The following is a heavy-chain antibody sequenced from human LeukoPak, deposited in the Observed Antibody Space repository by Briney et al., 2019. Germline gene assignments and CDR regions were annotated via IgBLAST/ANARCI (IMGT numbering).Heavy chain of an antibody. Sequence: GGSLRLSCAASGFTFSSYGMHWVRQAPGKGLEWVAFIRYDGSNKYYADSVKGRFTISRDNSKNTLYLQMNSLRAEDTAVYYCAKALGYDRHDAFDIWGQGTMVTVSS. J-gene: IGHJ3*02. CDR2: IRYDGSNK. CDR3: AKALGYDRHDAFDI. D-gene: IGHD5-12*01. CDR1: GFTFSSYG. V-gene: IGHV3-30*02.